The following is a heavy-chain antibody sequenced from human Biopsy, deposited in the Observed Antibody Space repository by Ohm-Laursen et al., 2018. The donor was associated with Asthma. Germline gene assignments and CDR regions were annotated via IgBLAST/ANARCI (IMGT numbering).Heavy chain of an antibody. CDR2: IIPIFGPT. CDR1: GGTFSSNS. Sequence: VSSVKVSCKASGGTFSSNSINWVRQAPGQGLEWMGRIIPIFGPTNYAQKFQGRVTISADDSTGTAYMELSSLSSEDTALYYCARGPETARSSGVFDYWAREPWSPSP. CDR3: ARGPETARSSGVFDY. D-gene: IGHD2-2*01. V-gene: IGHV1-69*15. J-gene: IGHJ4*02.